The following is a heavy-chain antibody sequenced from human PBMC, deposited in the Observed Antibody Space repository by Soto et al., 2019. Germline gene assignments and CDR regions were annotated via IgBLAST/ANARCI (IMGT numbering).Heavy chain of an antibody. D-gene: IGHD3-22*01. V-gene: IGHV3-23*01. J-gene: IGHJ3*02. CDR2: ISGSGGST. CDR1: GFTFSSYA. Sequence: GGSLRLSCAASGFTFSSYAMSWVRQAPGKGLEWVSAISGSGGSTYYADSVKGRFTISRDNSKNTLYLQMNSLRAEDTAVYYCAKDRLRMIVVVSPGAFDIWGQGTMVTVPS. CDR3: AKDRLRMIVVVSPGAFDI.